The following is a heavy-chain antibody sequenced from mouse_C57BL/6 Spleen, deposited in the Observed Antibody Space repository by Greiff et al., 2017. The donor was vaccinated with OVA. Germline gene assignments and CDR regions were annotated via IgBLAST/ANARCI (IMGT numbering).Heavy chain of an antibody. CDR2: ISSGSSTI. V-gene: IGHV5-17*01. CDR3: ARTGTDWYFDV. CDR1: GFTFSDYG. Sequence: EVKLMESGGGLVKPGGSLKLSCAASGFTFSDYGMHWVRQAPEKGLEWVAYISSGSSTIYSADTVKGRFTISRDNAKNTLFLQMTSLRSEDTAMYYCARTGTDWYFDVWGTGTTVTVSS. D-gene: IGHD4-1*01. J-gene: IGHJ1*03.